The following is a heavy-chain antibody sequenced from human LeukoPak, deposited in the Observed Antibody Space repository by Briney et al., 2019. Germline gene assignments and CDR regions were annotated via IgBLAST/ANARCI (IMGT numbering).Heavy chain of an antibody. CDR1: GFTFSSFA. D-gene: IGHD7-27*01. V-gene: IGHV3-23*01. Sequence: GGSLRLSCAASGFTFSSFAMGWVRQAPGKGLERVSAISGSGDNTFYADSVRGRFTISRDNSKNILYLQMNSLRGEDTAIYYCAKDFRGSGYFFDYWGQGTLVTVSS. CDR3: AKDFRGSGYFFDY. CDR2: ISGSGDNT. J-gene: IGHJ4*02.